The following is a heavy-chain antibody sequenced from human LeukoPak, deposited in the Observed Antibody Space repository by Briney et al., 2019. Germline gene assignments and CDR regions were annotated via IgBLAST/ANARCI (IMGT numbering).Heavy chain of an antibody. Sequence: PGGSLRLSCAASGFTFSSYAMTWVRQAPGKGLEWVSTISGNGGNTYYSDSVKGRFTISRDNSKNTLYLQMNSLGADDTAVYYCAKDPRVGSRVATPCHWGQGTLVTVSS. CDR3: AKDPRVGSRVATPCH. V-gene: IGHV3-23*01. D-gene: IGHD5-24*01. CDR2: ISGNGGNT. CDR1: GFTFSSYA. J-gene: IGHJ4*02.